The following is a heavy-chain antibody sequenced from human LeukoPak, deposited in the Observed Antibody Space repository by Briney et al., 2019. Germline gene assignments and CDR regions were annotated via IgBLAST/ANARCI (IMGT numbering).Heavy chain of an antibody. CDR1: GYTFTGYY. CDR3: ASSDIVVVPAGPGEGGYYYYYGMDV. CDR2: IIPIFGTA. J-gene: IGHJ6*02. Sequence: ASVKVSCKASGYTFTGYYMHWVRQAPGQGLEWMGGIIPIFGTANYAQKFQGRVTITADESTSTAYMELSSLRSEDTAVYYCASSDIVVVPAGPGEGGYYYYYGMDVWGQGTTVTVSS. V-gene: IGHV1-69*13. D-gene: IGHD2-2*01.